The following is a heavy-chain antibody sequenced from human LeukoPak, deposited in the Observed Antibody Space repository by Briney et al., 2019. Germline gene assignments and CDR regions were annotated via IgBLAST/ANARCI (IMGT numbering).Heavy chain of an antibody. CDR2: IKSKTDGGTT. CDR1: GFTFGDYA. V-gene: IGHV3-15*01. D-gene: IGHD3-9*01. CDR3: TTLYYDILTGYWPELVLDP. Sequence: GGSLRLSCTASGFTFGDYAMSWFRQAPGKGLEWVGRIKSKTDGGTTDYAAPVKGRFTISRDDSKNTLYLQMNSLKTEDTAVYYCTTLYYDILTGYWPELVLDPWGQGTLVTVSS. J-gene: IGHJ5*02.